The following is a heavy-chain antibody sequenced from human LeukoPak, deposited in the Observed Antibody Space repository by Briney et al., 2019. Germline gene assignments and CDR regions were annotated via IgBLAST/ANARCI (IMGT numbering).Heavy chain of an antibody. CDR3: ARRRLGIEPFDFDY. V-gene: IGHV4-59*01. CDR1: GGSISSYY. J-gene: IGHJ4*02. Sequence: KPSETLSLTCTVSGGSISSYYWSWIRQPPGKGLEWIGYIYYSGSTNYNPSLKSRVTISVDTSKNQFSLKLSSVTAADTAVYYCARRRLGIEPFDFDYWGQGTLVTVSS. D-gene: IGHD7-27*01. CDR2: IYYSGST.